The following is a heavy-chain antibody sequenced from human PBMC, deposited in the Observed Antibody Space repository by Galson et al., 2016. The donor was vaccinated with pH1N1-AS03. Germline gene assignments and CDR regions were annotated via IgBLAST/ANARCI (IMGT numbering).Heavy chain of an antibody. CDR3: ATYGYSVPFDA. CDR1: GYNFAAYY. V-gene: IGHV1-2*06. J-gene: IGHJ5*02. Sequence: SVTVSCKASGYNFAAYYMHWVRQAPGQGLEWMGHLNPYSVDFMYSEKFEGRVTMSVDPSISTAYLELSWLTTDDTAIYYCATYGYSVPFDAWGQGTLVTVSS. CDR2: LNPYSVDF. D-gene: IGHD4-11*01.